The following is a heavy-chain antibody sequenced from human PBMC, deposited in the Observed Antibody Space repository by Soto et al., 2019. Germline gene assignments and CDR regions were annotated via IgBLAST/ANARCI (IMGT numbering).Heavy chain of an antibody. V-gene: IGHV4-34*01. D-gene: IGHD5-18*01. J-gene: IGHJ5*02. CDR2: INHSGST. Sequence: KSSETLSLTCAVYGVSFSDYYWIWVRQPPGKGLEWIGEINHSGSTNYNASLQSRATISVDTSKNQFSLKLRSVTAADTSMYYCAGFFGYKYGRVDPWGQGSQVTVSS. CDR1: GVSFSDYY. CDR3: AGFFGYKYGRVDP.